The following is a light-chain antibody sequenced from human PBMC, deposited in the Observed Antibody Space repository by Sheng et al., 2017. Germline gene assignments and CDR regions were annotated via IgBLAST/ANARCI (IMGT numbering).Light chain of an antibody. CDR2: KDS. J-gene: IGLJ2*01. CDR1: ALPKQY. CDR3: QSSDSNGTVV. Sequence: SYELTQPPSVSVSPGQTARITCSGDALPKQYACWYQQKPGQAPVLVIYKDSERPSRIPERFSGSSSGTTVTLTISGVQAEDEADYYCQSSDSNGTVVFGGGTKLTVL. V-gene: IGLV3-25*03.